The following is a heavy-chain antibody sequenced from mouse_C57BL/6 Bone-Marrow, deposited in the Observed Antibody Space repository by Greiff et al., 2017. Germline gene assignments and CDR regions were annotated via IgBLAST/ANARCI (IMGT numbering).Heavy chain of an antibody. CDR1: GFTFSSYA. CDR2: ISDGGSYT. V-gene: IGHV5-4*01. D-gene: IGHD2-4*01. J-gene: IGHJ4*01. CDR3: ARDYDSAYYAMDY. Sequence: EVKLVESGGGLVKPGGSLKLSCAASGFTFSSYAMSWVRQTPEKRLEWVATISDGGSYTYYPDNVKGRCTISRDNAKNNLYLQMSQLKSEDTAMYYCARDYDSAYYAMDYWGQGTSVTVSS.